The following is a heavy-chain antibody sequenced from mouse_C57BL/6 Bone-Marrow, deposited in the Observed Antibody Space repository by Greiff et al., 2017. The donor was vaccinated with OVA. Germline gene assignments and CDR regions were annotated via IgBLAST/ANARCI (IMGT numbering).Heavy chain of an antibody. Sequence: QVQLQQSGAELVRPGASVTLSCKASGYTFTDYEMHWVKQTPVHGLEWIGAIDPETGGTAYNQKFKGKAILTADKSSSTAYMELRSLTSEDSAVYSVTREDYDVTWFAYWGQGTLVTVSA. CDR1: GYTFTDYE. CDR3: TREDYDVTWFAY. J-gene: IGHJ3*01. D-gene: IGHD2-4*01. V-gene: IGHV1-15*01. CDR2: IDPETGGT.